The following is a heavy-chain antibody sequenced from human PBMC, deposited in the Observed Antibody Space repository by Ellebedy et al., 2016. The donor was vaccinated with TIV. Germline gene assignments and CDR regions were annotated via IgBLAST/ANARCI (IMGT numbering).Heavy chain of an antibody. CDR1: GGSINGSIYY. D-gene: IGHD3-3*01. J-gene: IGHJ5*02. CDR2: MYYSGST. V-gene: IGHV4-39*07. CDR3: ARGHWSGRDWLHP. Sequence: MPSETLSLTCTVSGGSINGSIYYWGSLRQSPGKGLEWIGSMYYSGSTYNNPSLKSRITISGETSKNQFSLKLTSVTAADTAVYYCARGHWSGRDWLHPWGQGTPVTVSS.